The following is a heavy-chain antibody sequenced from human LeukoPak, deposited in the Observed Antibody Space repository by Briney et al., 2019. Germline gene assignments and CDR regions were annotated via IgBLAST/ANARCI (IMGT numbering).Heavy chain of an antibody. J-gene: IGHJ4*02. CDR1: GYTFTTYA. V-gene: IGHV7-4-1*02. CDR3: ARRCDSSGYSYYFDY. Sequence: ASVKVSCKASGYTFTTYAMNWVRQAPGQGLEWMGWINTNTGNPTYAQGFTGRFVFSLDTSVSTAYLQISSLKAEDTAVYYCARRCDSSGYSYYFDYWGQGTLVTVSS. CDR2: INTNTGNP. D-gene: IGHD3-22*01.